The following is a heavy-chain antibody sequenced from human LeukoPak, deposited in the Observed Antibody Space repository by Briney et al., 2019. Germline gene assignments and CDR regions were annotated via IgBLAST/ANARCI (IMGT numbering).Heavy chain of an antibody. CDR2: IYYSGST. J-gene: IGHJ5*02. CDR3: ARPGVGSSSWYWFDP. Sequence: SETLSLTWTVSGGSISSSSYYWGWIRQRPGKGLEWIGSIYYSGSTYYNPSLKSRVTISVDTSKNQFSLKLSSVTAADTAVYYCARPGVGSSSWYWFDPWGQGTLVTVSS. CDR1: GGSISSSSYY. V-gene: IGHV4-39*01. D-gene: IGHD6-13*01.